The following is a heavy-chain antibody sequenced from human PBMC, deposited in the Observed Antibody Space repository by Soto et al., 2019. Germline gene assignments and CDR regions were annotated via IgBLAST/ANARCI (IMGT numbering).Heavy chain of an antibody. CDR2: ISAYNGNT. V-gene: IGHV1-18*01. CDR1: GYTFTSYG. Sequence: QVQLVQSGAEVKKPGASVKVSCKASGYTFTSYGISWVRQAPGQGLEWMGWISAYNGNTNYAPKLQGRVTMTTDTSTSTAYMELRSPRSDDTAVYYCARDGDIVVVPAATDSYYYYYYGMDVWGQGTTVTVSS. D-gene: IGHD2-2*01. J-gene: IGHJ6*02. CDR3: ARDGDIVVVPAATDSYYYYYYGMDV.